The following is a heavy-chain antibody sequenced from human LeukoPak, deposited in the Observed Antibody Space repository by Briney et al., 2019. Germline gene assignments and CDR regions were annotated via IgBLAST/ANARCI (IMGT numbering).Heavy chain of an antibody. D-gene: IGHD2-15*01. CDR1: GFTFSSYS. J-gene: IGHJ6*02. V-gene: IGHV3-23*01. Sequence: GGSLRLSCAASGFTFSSYSMNWVRQAPGEGLEWVSGISGSGGNTYYADSVKGRFTVSRDNSKNTLYLQMNSLRAEDTAVYYCAKVAVASSYSFYSMDVWGQGTSVTVSS. CDR2: ISGSGGNT. CDR3: AKVAVASSYSFYSMDV.